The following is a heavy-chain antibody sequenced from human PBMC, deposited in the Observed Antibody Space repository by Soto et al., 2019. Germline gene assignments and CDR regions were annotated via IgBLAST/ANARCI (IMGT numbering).Heavy chain of an antibody. CDR1: GFTFSTYA. J-gene: IGHJ4*02. CDR3: AREGNGSCWKGGFGY. CDR2: ISSNGGST. Sequence: EVQLVESGGGLVQPGGSLRLSCAASGFTFSTYAMHWVRQSPGRGLEYVSAISSNGGSTYYANSVKGRFTISRDNSKNTLYLQMGSLRAEDMAVYYCAREGNGSCWKGGFGYWGQGTLVTVSS. D-gene: IGHD6-19*01. V-gene: IGHV3-64*01.